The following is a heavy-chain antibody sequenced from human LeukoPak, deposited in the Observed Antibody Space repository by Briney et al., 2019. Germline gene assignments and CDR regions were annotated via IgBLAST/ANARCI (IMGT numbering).Heavy chain of an antibody. CDR2: IYYSGST. CDR3: AGRIRFGSDAFDI. V-gene: IGHV4-59*01. CDR1: GGSISSCY. D-gene: IGHD3-10*01. J-gene: IGHJ3*02. Sequence: SETLSLTCTVSGGSISSCYWSWIRQPPGKGLEWIGYIYYSGSTNYNPSLKSRVTISVDPSKNQFSLKLSSVTAADTAVYYCAGRIRFGSDAFDIWGQGTMVTVSS.